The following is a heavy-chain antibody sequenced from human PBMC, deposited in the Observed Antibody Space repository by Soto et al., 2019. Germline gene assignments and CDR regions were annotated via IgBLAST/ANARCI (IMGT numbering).Heavy chain of an antibody. D-gene: IGHD6-19*01. V-gene: IGHV4-59*08. J-gene: IGHJ6*02. CDR1: GGSISNYY. Sequence: PSETLSLTCTVSGGSISNYYWSWIRQPPGKGLEWIGYIHYSGTTNYNPSLKSRLTISVDTSKNQFSLKLNSVTAADTAVYYCARAGSGWFNYYGMDVWGQGTTVTVSS. CDR3: ARAGSGWFNYYGMDV. CDR2: IHYSGTT.